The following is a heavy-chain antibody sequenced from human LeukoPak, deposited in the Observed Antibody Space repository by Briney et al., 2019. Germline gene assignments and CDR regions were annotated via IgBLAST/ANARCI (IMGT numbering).Heavy chain of an antibody. D-gene: IGHD6-13*01. CDR2: INTSGST. CDR1: GGSISSYY. V-gene: IGHV4-4*07. CDR3: ARDLGSSWDRYYFDY. J-gene: IGHJ4*02. Sequence: PSETLSLTCTVSGGSISSYYWSWIRQPAGKGLEWIGRINTSGSTNYNPSLKSRVTMSVDASKNQLSLKLSSVTAADTAVYYCARDLGSSWDRYYFDYWGQGTLVTVSS.